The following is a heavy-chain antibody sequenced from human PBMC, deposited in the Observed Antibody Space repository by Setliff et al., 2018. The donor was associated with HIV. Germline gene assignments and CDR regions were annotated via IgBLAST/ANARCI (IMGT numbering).Heavy chain of an antibody. D-gene: IGHD6-13*01. Sequence: ASVKVSCKVSGYTFLSYGISWVRQAPGQGLEWMGWISTYNRDTNSAQKFEDRLSLSTNSSTSTAYMELRSLRSDDTAVYYCARDLPTLLSSSWAYWGQGTLVTVSS. V-gene: IGHV1-18*01. CDR1: GYTFLSYG. CDR3: ARDLPTLLSSSWAY. CDR2: ISTYNRDT. J-gene: IGHJ4*02.